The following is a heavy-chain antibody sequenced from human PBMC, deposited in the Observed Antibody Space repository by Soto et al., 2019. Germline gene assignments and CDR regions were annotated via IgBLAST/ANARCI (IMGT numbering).Heavy chain of an antibody. CDR1: GFTFSSYS. CDR2: ISSSSSTI. Sequence: PGGSLRLSCAASGFTFSSYSMNWARQAPGKGLEWVSYISSSSSTIYYADSVKGRFTISRDNAKNSLYLQMNSLRAEDTAVYYCARDVVVIATKDSYFDYWGQGTLVTVSS. CDR3: ARDVVVIATKDSYFDY. J-gene: IGHJ4*02. V-gene: IGHV3-48*01. D-gene: IGHD2-21*01.